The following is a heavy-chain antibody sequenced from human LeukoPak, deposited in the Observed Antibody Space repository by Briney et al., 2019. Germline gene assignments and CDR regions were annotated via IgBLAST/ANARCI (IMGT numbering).Heavy chain of an antibody. CDR3: ARDAGYGWYPG. CDR2: INQNGGEK. CDR1: GFTFTSYW. Sequence: GRSLRLSCAASGFTFTSYWMSWVRQALGKGLEWVANINQNGGEKYYVDSVKGRFTISRDNAKNSLYLQMNSLRAEDTAVYYCARDAGYGWYPGWGQGTLVTVSS. D-gene: IGHD6-19*01. V-gene: IGHV3-7*01. J-gene: IGHJ4*02.